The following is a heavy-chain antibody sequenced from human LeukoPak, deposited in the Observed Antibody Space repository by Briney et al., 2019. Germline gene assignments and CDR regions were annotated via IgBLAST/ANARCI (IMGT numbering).Heavy chain of an antibody. CDR2: INTNTGNP. Sequence: GASVKVSCKASGYTFTSYAMNWVRQAPGQGLEWMGWINTNTGNPTYAQGFTGRFVFSLDTSVSTAYLQISSLKAEDTAVYYCARVFSGGLEWLLPDYWGQGTLVTVSS. V-gene: IGHV7-4-1*02. J-gene: IGHJ4*02. CDR3: ARVFSGGLEWLLPDY. CDR1: GYTFTSYA. D-gene: IGHD3-3*01.